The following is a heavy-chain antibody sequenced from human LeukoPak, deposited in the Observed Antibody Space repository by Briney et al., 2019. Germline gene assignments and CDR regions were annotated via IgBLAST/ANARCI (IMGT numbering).Heavy chain of an antibody. V-gene: IGHV3-73*01. CDR1: GFTFSGSA. Sequence: GGSLRLSCAASGFTFSGSAMHWVRQASGKGLEWVGRIRSKANSYATAYAASVKGRFTISRDDSKNTAYLQMNSLRAEDTAVYYCARDPRVGATTFDYWGQGTLVTVSS. CDR2: IRSKANSYAT. J-gene: IGHJ4*02. CDR3: ARDPRVGATTFDY. D-gene: IGHD1-26*01.